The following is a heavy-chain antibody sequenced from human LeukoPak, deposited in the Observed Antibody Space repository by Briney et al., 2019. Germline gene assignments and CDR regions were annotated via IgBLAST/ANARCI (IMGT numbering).Heavy chain of an antibody. CDR1: EFPFSTYA. V-gene: IGHV3-23*01. D-gene: IGHD5-18*01. CDR2: ISGSGDST. Sequence: GGSLRLSCAASEFPFSTYAMSWVRQAPGKGLEWVSSISGSGDSTYYADSVKGRFTISRDNSKNTLSLQMNSPRVEETAIYYCAKGVQSWLTYFDHWGQGTLVTVSS. J-gene: IGHJ4*02. CDR3: AKGVQSWLTYFDH.